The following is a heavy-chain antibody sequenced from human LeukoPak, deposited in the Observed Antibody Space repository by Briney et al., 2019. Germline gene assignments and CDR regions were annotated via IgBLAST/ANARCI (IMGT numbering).Heavy chain of an antibody. CDR2: IYYSGST. Sequence: SETLSLTCTVSGGSISSSSYYWGWIRQPPGRGLEWIGSIYYSGSTYYNPSLKSRVTISVDTSKNQFSLKLSSVTAADTAVYYCARHERDGYNHWGADYWGQGTLVTVSS. D-gene: IGHD5-24*01. J-gene: IGHJ4*02. V-gene: IGHV4-39*01. CDR1: GGSISSSSYY. CDR3: ARHERDGYNHWGADY.